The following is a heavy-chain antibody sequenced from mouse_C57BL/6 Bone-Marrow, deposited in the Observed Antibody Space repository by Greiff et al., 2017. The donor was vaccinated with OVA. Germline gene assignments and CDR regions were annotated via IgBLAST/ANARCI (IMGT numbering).Heavy chain of an antibody. CDR1: GYTFTSYG. J-gene: IGHJ3*01. CDR2: IYPRSGNT. Sequence: VQLQQSGAELARPGASVKLSCKASGYTFTSYGISWVKQRTGQGLEWIGEIYPRSGNTYYNEKFKGKATLTADKSSSTAYMELRSLTSEDSAVYFCARDDYYGRAWFAYWGQGTLVTVSA. V-gene: IGHV1-81*01. D-gene: IGHD1-2*01. CDR3: ARDDYYGRAWFAY.